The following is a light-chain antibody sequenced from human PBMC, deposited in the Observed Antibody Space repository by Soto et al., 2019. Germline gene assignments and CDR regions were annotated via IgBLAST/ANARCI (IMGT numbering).Light chain of an antibody. Sequence: QSALTQPASVSGSPGQSITISCTGTSSDIGDYNYVTWYQQHPGKAPKLLIYDVTYRPSDVSNRVSGSKSGNTASLTISGLQSEDEADYHCSSYGSGSIIFAGGTKLTVL. CDR1: SSDIGDYNY. V-gene: IGLV2-14*03. J-gene: IGLJ2*01. CDR2: DVT. CDR3: SSYGSGSII.